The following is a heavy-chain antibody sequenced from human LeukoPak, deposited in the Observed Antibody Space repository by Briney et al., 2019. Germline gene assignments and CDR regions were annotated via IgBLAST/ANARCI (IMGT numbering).Heavy chain of an antibody. D-gene: IGHD3-22*01. CDR1: GFTFSHFD. Sequence: GGSLRLSCAAYGFTFSHFDMHWDRQAPGKGLEWLALISFDGHNEYYADSVKGRFTISRDNSKNTLYLQMTSLRPDDTAVYYCAKTYFDTSAYHLYFFDSWGQGIQVIVSS. CDR2: ISFDGHNE. V-gene: IGHV3-30*18. CDR3: AKTYFDTSAYHLYFFDS. J-gene: IGHJ4*02.